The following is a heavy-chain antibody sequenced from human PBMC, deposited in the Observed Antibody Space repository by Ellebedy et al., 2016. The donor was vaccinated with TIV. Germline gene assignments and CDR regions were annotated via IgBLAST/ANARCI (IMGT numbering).Heavy chain of an antibody. D-gene: IGHD1-26*01. Sequence: GESLKISCAASEFTFGTYWMGWVRQAPGKGLEWVADIKQDGSGKFYVDSVKGRFSISRDNAKNSLSLQMKSLRVEDTAVYYCASYSFRVKSTRGFDYWGQGTLVTVSS. CDR1: EFTFGTYW. CDR3: ASYSFRVKSTRGFDY. V-gene: IGHV3-7*03. CDR2: IKQDGSGK. J-gene: IGHJ4*02.